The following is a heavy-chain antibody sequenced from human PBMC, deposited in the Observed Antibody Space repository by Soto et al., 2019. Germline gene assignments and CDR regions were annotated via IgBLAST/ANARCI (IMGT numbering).Heavy chain of an antibody. Sequence: SYTLSLTCSVSGGTSSGYYWTWIRQPAGKGLEWIGRIYSSGNTKYNPSLQSRVTMSLDTSNNQFSLRLTSVTAADTAVYYCARGQRFSDWFDPWGQGTLVTASS. V-gene: IGHV4-4*07. CDR3: ARGQRFSDWFDP. J-gene: IGHJ5*02. CDR1: GGTSSGYY. D-gene: IGHD3-3*01. CDR2: IYSSGNT.